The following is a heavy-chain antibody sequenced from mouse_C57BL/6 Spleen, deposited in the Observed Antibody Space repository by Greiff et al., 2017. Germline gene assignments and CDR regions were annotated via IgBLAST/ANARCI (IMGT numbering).Heavy chain of an antibody. CDR2: INSDGGST. J-gene: IGHJ1*03. CDR1: EYEFPSHD. D-gene: IGHD3-2*02. V-gene: IGHV5-2*01. CDR3: ARQLRLQYFDV. Sequence: EVKLQESGGGLVQPGESLKLSCESNEYEFPSHDMSWVRKTPEKRLELVAAINSDGGSTYYPDTLERRFIISRDNTKKTLYLQMSSLRSEDTALYYCARQLRLQYFDVWGTGTTVTVSS.